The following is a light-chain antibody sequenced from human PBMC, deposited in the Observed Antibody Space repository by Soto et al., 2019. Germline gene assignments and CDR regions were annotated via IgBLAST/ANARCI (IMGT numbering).Light chain of an antibody. J-gene: IGKJ1*01. CDR3: KQYGSSSWT. Sequence: EIVLTQSPGTLSLSPGERATLSCRASQSVSSSYLAWYQQKPGQAPRLLIYGTSSKATTIQDRFSGSGSGTDFFFTFSILEPEDFAVYYCKQYGSSSWTFGQGTKVDIK. CDR2: GTS. V-gene: IGKV3-20*01. CDR1: QSVSSSY.